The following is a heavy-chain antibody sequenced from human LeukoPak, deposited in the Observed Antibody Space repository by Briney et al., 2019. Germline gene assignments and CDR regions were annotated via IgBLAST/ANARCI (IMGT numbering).Heavy chain of an antibody. Sequence: SETLSLTCTVSGGSISSSSYYWGWIRQPPGKGLEWIGSIYYSGSTYYNPSLKSRVTISVDTSKNQFSLKLSSVTAADTAVYYCARGEMATTTYGPIDYWGQGTLVTVSS. CDR3: ARGEMATTTYGPIDY. CDR1: GGSISSSSYY. V-gene: IGHV4-39*01. J-gene: IGHJ4*02. D-gene: IGHD5-24*01. CDR2: IYYSGST.